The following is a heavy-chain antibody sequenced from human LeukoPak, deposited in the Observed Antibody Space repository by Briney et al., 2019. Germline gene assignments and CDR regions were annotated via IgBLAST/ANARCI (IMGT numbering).Heavy chain of an antibody. V-gene: IGHV4-38-2*01. CDR3: ARAYSRTPGDYYFDS. D-gene: IGHD4-11*01. Sequence: SETLSLTCAVSGFFISSGYYWGWIRQPPGKGLEWIASIYRNGNTFYNPSLQSRVTISVDTSRNQISLQLGSATAADTAVYYCARAYSRTPGDYYFDSWGQGTVVAVSS. CDR1: GFFISSGYY. CDR2: IYRNGNT. J-gene: IGHJ4*02.